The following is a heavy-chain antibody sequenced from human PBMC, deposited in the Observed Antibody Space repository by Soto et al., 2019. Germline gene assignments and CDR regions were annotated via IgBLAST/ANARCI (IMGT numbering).Heavy chain of an antibody. CDR1: GGSLSSYY. CDR2: VYFSGNT. CDR3: STRAYDTNGYYRFDP. V-gene: IGHV4-59*01. J-gene: IGHJ5*01. D-gene: IGHD3-22*01. Sequence: SETLSLTCTVSGGSLSSYYWTWIRQSPGKGLEWIGYVYFSGNTNYNPSLKSRVTISIDTSKNQFSLRLASVTAADTAMYYCSTRAYDTNGYYRFDPWGQGTLVTVSS.